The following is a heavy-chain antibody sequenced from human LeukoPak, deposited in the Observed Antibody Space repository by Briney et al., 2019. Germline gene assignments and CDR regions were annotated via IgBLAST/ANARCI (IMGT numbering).Heavy chain of an antibody. V-gene: IGHV3-11*01. CDR2: ISSSGSTI. CDR1: GFTFSDYY. J-gene: IGHJ2*01. CDR3: AREDEEWLRLTHFDL. D-gene: IGHD3-3*01. Sequence: GGSLRLSCAASGFTFSDYYMSWIRQAPGKGLEWVSYISSSGSTIYYADSVKGRFTIFRDNAKNSLYLQMNSLRAEDTAVYYCAREDEEWLRLTHFDLWGRGTLVTVSS.